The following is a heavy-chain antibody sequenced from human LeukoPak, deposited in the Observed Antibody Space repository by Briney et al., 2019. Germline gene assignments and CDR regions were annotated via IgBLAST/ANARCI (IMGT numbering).Heavy chain of an antibody. J-gene: IGHJ4*02. Sequence: GGSLRLSCAASGFTFSSYGMSWVRQAPGKGLEWVSAISGSGGSTYYADSVKGRFTISRDDSKNTLSLQMNSLRAEDTAVYYCANSAAVGTFYWGQGTLVTVSS. CDR3: ANSAAVGTFY. D-gene: IGHD6-13*01. CDR2: ISGSGGST. CDR1: GFTFSSYG. V-gene: IGHV3-23*01.